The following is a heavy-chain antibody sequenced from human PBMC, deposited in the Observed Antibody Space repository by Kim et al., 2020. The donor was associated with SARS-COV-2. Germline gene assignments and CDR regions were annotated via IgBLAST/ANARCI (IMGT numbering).Heavy chain of an antibody. CDR1: GFIFSVSD. CDR3: IARRFSRGSDYTS. Sequence: GGSLRLSCAASGFIFSVSDIHWVRQASGKGLEWVGRIKSEAGSYAIAYAASVTGRFTVSRDDSRNTAFLQVSSLKTEDTAVYYCIARRFSRGSDYTSWGQGVLVTVSS. CDR2: IKSEAGSYAI. V-gene: IGHV3-73*01. D-gene: IGHD2-2*02. J-gene: IGHJ5*02.